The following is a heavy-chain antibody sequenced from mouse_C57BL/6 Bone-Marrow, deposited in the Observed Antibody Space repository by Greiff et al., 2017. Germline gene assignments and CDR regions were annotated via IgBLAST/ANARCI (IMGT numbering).Heavy chain of an antibody. V-gene: IGHV3-6*01. CDR2: ISYDGSN. D-gene: IGHD2-2*01. CDR3: AREGYDAAY. J-gene: IGHJ3*01. CDR1: GYSITSGYY. Sequence: VQLQQSGPGLVKPSQSLSLTCSVTGYSITSGYYWNWIRQFPGNKLEWMGYISYDGSNNYNPSLKNRISITRDTSKNQFFLKLNSVTTEDTATYYCAREGYDAAYWGPGTLGTVSA.